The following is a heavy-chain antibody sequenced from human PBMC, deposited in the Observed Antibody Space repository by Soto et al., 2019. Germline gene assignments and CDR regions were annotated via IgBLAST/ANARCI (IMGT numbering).Heavy chain of an antibody. D-gene: IGHD3-22*01. V-gene: IGHV3-66*01. J-gene: IGHJ4*02. CDR1: GFTVSSNY. CDR3: ARDSSGYYSYYFDY. CDR2: IYSGGST. Sequence: GGSLRLSCAASGFTVSSNYMSWVRQAPGKGLEWVSVIYSGGSTYYADSVKGRLTISRDNSKNTLYLQMNSLRAEDTAVYYCARDSSGYYSYYFDYWGQGTLVTVSS.